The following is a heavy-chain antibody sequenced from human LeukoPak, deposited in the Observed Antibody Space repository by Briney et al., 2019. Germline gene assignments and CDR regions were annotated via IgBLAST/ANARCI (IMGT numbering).Heavy chain of an antibody. CDR1: GGSFSGYY. CDR3: ARGVGYCSGGSCYNWFDP. Sequence: SETLSLTCAVYGGSFSGYYWSWIRQPPGKGLEWIGEINHSGSTNYNPSLKSRVTISVDTSKNQFSLKLSSVTAADTAVCYCARGVGYCSGGSCYNWFDPWGQGTLVTVSS. J-gene: IGHJ5*02. CDR2: INHSGST. D-gene: IGHD2-15*01. V-gene: IGHV4-34*01.